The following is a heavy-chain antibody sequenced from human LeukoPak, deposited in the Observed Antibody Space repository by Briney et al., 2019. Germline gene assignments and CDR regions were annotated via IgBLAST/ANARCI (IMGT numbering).Heavy chain of an antibody. CDR2: VDPEDGET. Sequence: GASVKVSCKVSGYTFTDYYMHWVQQAPGKGLEWMGLVDPEDGETIYAEKFQGRVTITADTSTDTAYMELSSLRSEDTAVCYCATPSRHKGWFDPWGQGTLVTVSS. J-gene: IGHJ5*02. CDR1: GYTFTDYY. CDR3: ATPSRHKGWFDP. V-gene: IGHV1-69-2*01.